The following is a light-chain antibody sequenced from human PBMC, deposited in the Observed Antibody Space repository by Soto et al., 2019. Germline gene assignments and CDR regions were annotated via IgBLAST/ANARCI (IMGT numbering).Light chain of an antibody. CDR1: NSNIGAGYA. J-gene: IGLJ2*01. V-gene: IGLV1-40*01. CDR3: QSYDSSLSGSEV. Sequence: QSVLTQPPSVSGAPGQRVTISCTGSNSNIGAGYAVHWYQQLPGTAPKLLIYGNSNRPSGVPDRFSGSKSGTSASLAITGLQADDEADYYCQSYDSSLSGSEVFGGGTQLTVL. CDR2: GNS.